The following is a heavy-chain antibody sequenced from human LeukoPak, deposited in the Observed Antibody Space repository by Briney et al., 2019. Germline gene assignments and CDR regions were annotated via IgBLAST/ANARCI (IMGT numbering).Heavy chain of an antibody. J-gene: IGHJ4*02. D-gene: IGHD2-15*01. CDR2: ISGSGGST. CDR3: AKASVVVVVAATPSY. CDR1: GCTFSSYA. Sequence: PGGSLRLSCAASGCTFSSYAMSWVRQAPGKGLEWVSAISGSGGSTYYADSVKGRFTISRDNSKNTLYLQMNSLRAEDTAVYYCAKASVVVVVAATPSYWGQGTLVTVSS. V-gene: IGHV3-23*01.